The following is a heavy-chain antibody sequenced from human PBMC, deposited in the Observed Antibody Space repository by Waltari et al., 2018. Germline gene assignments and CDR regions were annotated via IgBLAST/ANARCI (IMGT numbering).Heavy chain of an antibody. D-gene: IGHD1-26*01. CDR3: ATKFSGTYYKLYVFDI. CDR1: GYTLSELS. J-gene: IGHJ3*02. CDR2: FDPEDGET. V-gene: IGHV1-24*01. Sequence: QVHLVQSGAEVKKPGASVKVSCKVSGYTLSELSMHWVRQAPGKGLEWMGGFDPEDGETIYAQKFQGRVTMTEDTSTDTAYMELTSLRSADTAVFYCATKFSGTYYKLYVFDIWGQGTMVTVSS.